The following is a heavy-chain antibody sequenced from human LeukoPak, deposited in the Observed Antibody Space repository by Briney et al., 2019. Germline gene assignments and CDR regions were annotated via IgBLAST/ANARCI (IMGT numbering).Heavy chain of an antibody. CDR3: ARVQRVEFPLKYYFDY. J-gene: IGHJ4*02. Sequence: ASVKVSCKASGYSFSSYDINWVRQATGQGLEWMGLMNPNSGNTGYAQKFQGRLTMTRSTSIGTAYMELSSLTSEDTAVYYCARVQRVEFPLKYYFDYWGQGTLVTVSS. D-gene: IGHD2-21*01. CDR2: MNPNSGNT. CDR1: GYSFSSYD. V-gene: IGHV1-8*01.